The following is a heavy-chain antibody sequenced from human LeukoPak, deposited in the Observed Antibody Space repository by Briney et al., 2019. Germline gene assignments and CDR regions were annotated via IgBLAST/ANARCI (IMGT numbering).Heavy chain of an antibody. CDR3: VRDSGYSSSWYLIDDDFDI. V-gene: IGHV4-59*02. CDR1: GGSVSGYY. D-gene: IGHD6-13*01. Sequence: SSETLSLTCAVSGGSVSGYYWSWVRQFPGRRLEWIGYIHYSGRTNYNPSLKSRITLSLETSSNQISLELKSVTSADTALYYCVRDSGYSSSWYLIDDDFDIWGQGTMVIVSA. J-gene: IGHJ3*02. CDR2: IHYSGRT.